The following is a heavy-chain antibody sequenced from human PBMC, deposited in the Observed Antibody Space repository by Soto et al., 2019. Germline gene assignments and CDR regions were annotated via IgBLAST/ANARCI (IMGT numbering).Heavy chain of an antibody. CDR2: IKQDGSEK. J-gene: IGHJ3*02. Sequence: PGGSLRLSCAASGFTFSSYWMSWVRQAPGKGLEWVANIKQDGSEKYYVDSVKGRFTISRDNAKNSLYLQMNSLRAEDTAVYYCARVTAVAGTDAFDIWGRGTMVTGSS. CDR1: GFTFSSYW. CDR3: ARVTAVAGTDAFDI. V-gene: IGHV3-7*01. D-gene: IGHD6-19*01.